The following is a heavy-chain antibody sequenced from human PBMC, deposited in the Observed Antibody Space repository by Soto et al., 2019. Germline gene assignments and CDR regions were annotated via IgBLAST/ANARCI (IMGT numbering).Heavy chain of an antibody. Sequence: EVQLVESGGGLVQPGGSLRLSCAASGFTFSSYSMNWVRQAPGKGLEWVSYISSSSSTIYYADSVKGRFTIARDNAKNSLYLQMNSLRDEDTAVYYCAREAYCGGDCYGPADYWGQGTLVTVSS. CDR1: GFTFSSYS. CDR2: ISSSSSTI. V-gene: IGHV3-48*02. CDR3: AREAYCGGDCYGPADY. J-gene: IGHJ4*02. D-gene: IGHD2-21*02.